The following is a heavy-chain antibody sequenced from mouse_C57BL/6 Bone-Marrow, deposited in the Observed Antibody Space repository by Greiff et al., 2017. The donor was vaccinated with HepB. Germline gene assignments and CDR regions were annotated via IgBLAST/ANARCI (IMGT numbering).Heavy chain of an antibody. J-gene: IGHJ2*01. V-gene: IGHV6-6*01. CDR2: IRNKANNHAT. CDR1: GFTFSDAW. CDR3: TLIYYYGSRGDFDY. D-gene: IGHD1-1*01. Sequence: EVMLVESGGGLVQPGGSMKLSCAASGFTFSDAWMDWVRQSPEKGLEWVAEIRNKANNHATYYAESVKGRFTISRDDAKSSVYLQMNSLRAEDTGMYYCTLIYYYGSRGDFDYWGQGTTLTVSS.